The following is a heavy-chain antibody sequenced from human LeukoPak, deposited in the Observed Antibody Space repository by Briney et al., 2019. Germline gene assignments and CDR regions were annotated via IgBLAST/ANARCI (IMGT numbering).Heavy chain of an antibody. CDR1: GFTFANYA. J-gene: IGHJ4*02. D-gene: IGHD3-16*01. CDR2: ISGSGSNT. Sequence: GGSLRLSCAASGFTFANYAMTWVRQAPGRGLDWVSLISGSGSNTYYTDSVQGRFTISRDNSRNTLYLQMSSLRAEDTAIYYCAKERGISYTYEFDYWGQGALVTVSS. CDR3: AKERGISYTYEFDY. V-gene: IGHV3-23*01.